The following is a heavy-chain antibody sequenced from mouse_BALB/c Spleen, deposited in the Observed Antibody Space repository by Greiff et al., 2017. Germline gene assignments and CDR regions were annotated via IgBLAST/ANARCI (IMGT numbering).Heavy chain of an antibody. CDR2: IDPANGNT. V-gene: IGHV14-3*02. D-gene: IGHD1-1*01. J-gene: IGHJ3*01. CDR3: ATDGSSYGFAY. CDR1: GFNIKDTY. Sequence: EVKLQESGAELVKPGASVKLSCTASGFNIKDTYMHWVKQRPEQGLEWIGRIDPANGNTKYDPKFQGKATITADTSSNTAYLQLSSLTSEDTAVYYCATDGSSYGFAYWGQGTLVTVSA.